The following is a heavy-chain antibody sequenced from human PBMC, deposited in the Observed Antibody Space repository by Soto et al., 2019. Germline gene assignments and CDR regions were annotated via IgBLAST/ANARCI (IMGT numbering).Heavy chain of an antibody. CDR1: GFTFSSYG. CDR3: AKGREQQLVRIGMDV. J-gene: IGHJ6*02. CDR2: ISFDGINK. Sequence: QVQLVESGGGVVQPGRSLILSCAASGFTFSSYGTHWVRQAPGKGLEWVAVISFDGINKYYADSVKGRFTISRENSKNTLYLQMDSLRAEDTAVYYCAKGREQQLVRIGMDVWGQGTTVTVCS. D-gene: IGHD6-13*01. V-gene: IGHV3-30*18.